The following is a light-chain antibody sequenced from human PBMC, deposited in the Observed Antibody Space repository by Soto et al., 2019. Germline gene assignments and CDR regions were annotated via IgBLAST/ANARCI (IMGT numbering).Light chain of an antibody. J-gene: IGLJ2*01. Sequence: QSVLTQPPSVSGAPGQRVTISCTGSSANIVAGYDVHWYQPLPGTAPKLLIYGNSNRPSGVPDRFSGSKSGTSASLAITGLQAEDEADYYCQSYDSSLSGYVVFGGGTKLTVL. CDR3: QSYDSSLSGYVV. CDR1: SANIVAGYD. V-gene: IGLV1-40*01. CDR2: GNS.